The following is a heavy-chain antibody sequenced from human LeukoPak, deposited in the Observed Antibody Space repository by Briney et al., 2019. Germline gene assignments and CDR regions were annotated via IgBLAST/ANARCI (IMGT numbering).Heavy chain of an antibody. CDR1: GFTFTTYA. V-gene: IGHV3-23*01. J-gene: IGHJ4*02. D-gene: IGHD2-15*01. CDR2: IGSST. CDR3: ARDRTYCSAGSCPQLDY. Sequence: GGSLRLSCAASGFTFTTYAMSWVRQAPGKGLEWVPSIGSSTYYADSVKGRFTISRDDSKNTLYLQMNSLRSEDTAVYYCARDRTYCSAGSCPQLDYWGQGTLVTVSS.